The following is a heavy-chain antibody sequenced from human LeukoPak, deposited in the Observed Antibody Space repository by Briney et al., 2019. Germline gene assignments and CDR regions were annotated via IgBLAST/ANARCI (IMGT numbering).Heavy chain of an antibody. V-gene: IGHV4-38-2*02. CDR1: GYSISSDYY. CDR2: IYHSGRT. D-gene: IGHD3-10*01. J-gene: IGHJ3*01. Sequence: SETLFLTCTVSGYSISSDYYWGWIRQPPGKGLEWIGSIYHSGRTYYNPSLKSRVTISVDTSKNQFSLKLSSVTAADTAVYYCASLAGSDAFDVWGQGTMVTVSS. CDR3: ASLAGSDAFDV.